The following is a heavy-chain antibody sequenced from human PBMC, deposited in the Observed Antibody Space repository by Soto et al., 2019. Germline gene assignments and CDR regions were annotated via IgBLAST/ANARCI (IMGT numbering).Heavy chain of an antibody. Sequence: ASVKVSCKASGYTFTGYYMHWVRQAPGQGLEWMGWINPNSGGTNYAQKFQGWVTMTRHTSISTAYMELSRQRSDNTAVYYCARGNSSSPGFDYWGKGTLVTVSS. D-gene: IGHD6-6*01. CDR3: ARGNSSSPGFDY. CDR1: GYTFTGYY. V-gene: IGHV1-2*04. J-gene: IGHJ4*02. CDR2: INPNSGGT.